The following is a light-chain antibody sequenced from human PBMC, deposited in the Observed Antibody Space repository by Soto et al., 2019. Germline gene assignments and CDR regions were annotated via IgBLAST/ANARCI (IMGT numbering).Light chain of an antibody. CDR1: QSVSNTY. Sequence: PGERATLSCRASQSVSNTYLAWYQHKPGQAPRLLIYGASDRATGIPDRFSGSGSVTDFTLTISSLEPEDFALYYCQQYGTSPVNFGQGTKLEIK. CDR3: QQYGTSPVN. V-gene: IGKV3-20*01. CDR2: GAS. J-gene: IGKJ2*01.